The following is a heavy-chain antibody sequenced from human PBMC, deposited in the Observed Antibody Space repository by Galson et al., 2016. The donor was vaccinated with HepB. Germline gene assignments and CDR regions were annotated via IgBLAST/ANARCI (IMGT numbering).Heavy chain of an antibody. CDR2: ISSSGSTI. V-gene: IGHV3-11*01. J-gene: IGHJ6*02. CDR1: GFTFSDYY. D-gene: IGHD3-3*01. CDR3: ARGVDFWSGSSYGMDV. Sequence: SLRLSCAASGFTFSDYYMSWIRQAPGKGLEWVSYISSSGSTIHYADSVKGRFTISRDNAKKSLYLQMNSLRAEDTAVYYCARGVDFWSGSSYGMDVWGRGTTVTVSS.